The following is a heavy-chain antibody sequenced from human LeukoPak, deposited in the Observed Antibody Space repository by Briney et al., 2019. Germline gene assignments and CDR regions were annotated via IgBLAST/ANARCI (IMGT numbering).Heavy chain of an antibody. D-gene: IGHD6-19*01. V-gene: IGHV3-33*01. CDR2: IWYDGSKK. CDR1: GFTFSSYG. Sequence: GGSLRLSCAASGFTFSSYGMHWVRQVPGKGLEWVAVIWYDGSKKLYADSVKGRFTISRDISKNTLYLEMNSLRAEDTAVYHCARDLGIAVADDWGQGTLVPVSS. J-gene: IGHJ4*02. CDR3: ARDLGIAVADD.